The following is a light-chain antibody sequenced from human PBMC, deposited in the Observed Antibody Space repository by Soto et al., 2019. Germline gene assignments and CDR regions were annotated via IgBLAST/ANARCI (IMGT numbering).Light chain of an antibody. Sequence: EIVLTQSPATLSSSPGERATLSCRASQTVNSRLAWYKQKPGQTPRLLIYDASTRATGIPTRFSGRGSGTDFTLTISSLQSEDFEVYYCQQYNNWPWTFGQGTKVDIK. CDR1: QTVNSR. J-gene: IGKJ1*01. CDR2: DAS. V-gene: IGKV3-15*01. CDR3: QQYNNWPWT.